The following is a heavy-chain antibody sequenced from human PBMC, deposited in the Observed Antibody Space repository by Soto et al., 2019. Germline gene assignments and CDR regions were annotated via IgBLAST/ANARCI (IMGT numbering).Heavy chain of an antibody. CDR2: INPNSGGT. J-gene: IGHJ6*02. V-gene: IGHV1-2*04. Sequence: ASVKVSCKASGYTFTGDYMHWVRQAPGQGLEWMGWINPNSGGTNYAQKFQGWVTMTRDTSISTAYMELSRLRSDDTAVYYCARGSSGEWPPIVLVPAAISYYYGMDVWGQGTTVTVSS. D-gene: IGHD2-2*02. CDR1: GYTFTGDY. CDR3: ARGSSGEWPPIVLVPAAISYYYGMDV.